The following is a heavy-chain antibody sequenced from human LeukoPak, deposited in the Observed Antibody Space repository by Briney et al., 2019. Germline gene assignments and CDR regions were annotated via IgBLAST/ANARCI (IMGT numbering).Heavy chain of an antibody. CDR3: AKDIVVVPAAIDY. D-gene: IGHD2-2*01. CDR2: ISGSGGST. V-gene: IGHV3-23*01. CDR1: GFTFSNAW. Sequence: GGSLRLSCAASGFTFSNAWMSWVRQAPGKGLEWVSAISGSGGSTYYADSVKGRFTISRDNSKNTLYLQMNSLRAEDTAVYYCAKDIVVVPAAIDYWGQGTLVTVSS. J-gene: IGHJ4*02.